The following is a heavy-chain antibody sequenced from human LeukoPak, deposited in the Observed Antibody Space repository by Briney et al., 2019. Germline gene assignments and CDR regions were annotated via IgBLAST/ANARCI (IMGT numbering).Heavy chain of an antibody. CDR2: ISGGTT. CDR1: GYTFGDYL. D-gene: IGHD6-19*01. J-gene: IGHJ4*02. V-gene: IGHV3-49*03. Sequence: GGSLRLSCTASGYTFGDYLMSWFRQAPGEGLEWIGFISGGTTEYAASVKGRFTISRDDSTSIAYLQMNSLTTEDTAVYYCSRGSGWLSVYWGQGTLVTVSS. CDR3: SRGSGWLSVY.